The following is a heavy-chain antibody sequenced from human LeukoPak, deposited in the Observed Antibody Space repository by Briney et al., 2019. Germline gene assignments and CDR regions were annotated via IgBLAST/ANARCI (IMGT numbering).Heavy chain of an antibody. V-gene: IGHV3-30*04. J-gene: IGHJ6*04. CDR1: GFTFSSYA. Sequence: GRSLRLSCAASGFTFSSYAMHWVRQAPGKGLEWVAVISYDGSNKYYADSVKGRFTISRDNSKNTLYLQMNSLRAEDTAVYYCARDRDDILTGSLDYHYGMDVWGKGTTVTVSS. CDR2: ISYDGSNK. CDR3: ARDRDDILTGSLDYHYGMDV. D-gene: IGHD3-9*01.